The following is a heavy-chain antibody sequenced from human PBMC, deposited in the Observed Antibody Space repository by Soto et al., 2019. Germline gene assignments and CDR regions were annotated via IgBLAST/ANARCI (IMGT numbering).Heavy chain of an antibody. D-gene: IGHD2-21*02. J-gene: IGHJ3*02. CDR3: AMKPLDDYCGGDCYAFDI. CDR2: MNPNSGNT. V-gene: IGHV1-8*01. CDR1: GYTFTSYD. Sequence: ASVKVSCKASGYTFTSYDINWVRQATGQGLEWMGWMNPNSGNTGYAQKFQGRVTMTRNTSISTAYMELSSLRSEDTAVYYCAMKPLDDYCGGDCYAFDIWGQGTMVTVSS.